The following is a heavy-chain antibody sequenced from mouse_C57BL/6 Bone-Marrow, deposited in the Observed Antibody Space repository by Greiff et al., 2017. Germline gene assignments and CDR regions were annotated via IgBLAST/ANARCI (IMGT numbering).Heavy chain of an antibody. J-gene: IGHJ2*01. CDR1: GFTFSSYG. Sequence: EVKLVESGGDLVKPGGSLKLSCAASGFTFSSYGMSWVRQTPDKRLGWVATISSGGSYTYYPDSVKGRFTISRDNAKNTLYLQMSSLKSEDTAMYYCARPGDPYYFDYWGQGTTLTVSS. V-gene: IGHV5-6*01. CDR3: ARPGDPYYFDY. CDR2: ISSGGSYT.